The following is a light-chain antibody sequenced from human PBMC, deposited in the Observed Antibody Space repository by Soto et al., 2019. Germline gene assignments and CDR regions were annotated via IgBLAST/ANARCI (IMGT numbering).Light chain of an antibody. J-gene: IGKJ1*01. Sequence: ERVMTQFPATLSVSPGERVTLSCRASQSVSSNLAWYQQKPGQAPRLLIYGASTRATGIPARFSGSGSGTEFTLTISSLQSEDVAVYYCQQYNNWPPWTFGQGTKVEIK. CDR3: QQYNNWPPWT. CDR1: QSVSSN. V-gene: IGKV3-15*01. CDR2: GAS.